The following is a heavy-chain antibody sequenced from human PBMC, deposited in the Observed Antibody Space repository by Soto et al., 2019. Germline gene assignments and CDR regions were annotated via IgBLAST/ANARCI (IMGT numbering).Heavy chain of an antibody. D-gene: IGHD5-18*01. V-gene: IGHV4-59*01. CDR3: ARDPSCGNNVRRCGVDI. CDR1: GDSISSYY. J-gene: IGHJ3*02. Sequence: QVQLQESGPGLVKPSETLSLTCTVSGDSISSYYWTWIRQPPGKGLEWIGYVYYSGTTNYNPSLKSRVTISLDTSKNQFSLKLSSVTVADTAVYYCARDPSCGNNVRRCGVDIWGQGTMVTVSS. CDR2: VYYSGTT.